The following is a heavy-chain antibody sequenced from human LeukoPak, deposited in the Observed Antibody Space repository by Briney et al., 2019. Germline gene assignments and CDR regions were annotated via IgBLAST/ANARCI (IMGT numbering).Heavy chain of an antibody. D-gene: IGHD5-12*01. V-gene: IGHV3-30*04. CDR3: ARGGYQPYYFYMDV. J-gene: IGHJ6*03. CDR1: GVSFSTYA. Sequence: PGGSLRLSCAAPGVSFSTYAMHGVRQAPGKGLEWVGVVSFNGHDTYYADSVKGRFNISRDNFKNTLYLQINSLRTEDTAVYYCARGGYQPYYFYMDVWGRGTTVTVSS. CDR2: VSFNGHDT.